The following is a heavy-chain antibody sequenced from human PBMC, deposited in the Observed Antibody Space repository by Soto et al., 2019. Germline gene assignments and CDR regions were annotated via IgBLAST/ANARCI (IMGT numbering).Heavy chain of an antibody. D-gene: IGHD3-16*01. Sequence: EVQLLESGGGLVQPGGSLRLSCTASGFTFSDHAMTWVRQAPGKGLEWLSGISGGGTGAYYADSVKGRFTVSRDNSNNTVFLQMDSMRVEDTAVYYCAIDLWGHTHRGQGTLVTVSS. CDR3: AIDLWGHTH. J-gene: IGHJ4*02. CDR2: ISGGGTGA. CDR1: GFTFSDHA. V-gene: IGHV3-23*01.